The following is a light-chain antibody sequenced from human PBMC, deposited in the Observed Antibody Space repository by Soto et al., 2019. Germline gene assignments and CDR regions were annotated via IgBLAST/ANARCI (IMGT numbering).Light chain of an antibody. Sequence: EIVLTQPPGPLSLSPGERATLSCRASQSVSSSFLTWYQQKPGQAPRLLIYGASSRATGIPDRYSGSGSGTDFTITISRLEHEDFAVYYCEQYGSSPPITFGQATRLEIK. CDR1: QSVSSSF. CDR2: GAS. V-gene: IGKV3-20*01. CDR3: EQYGSSPPIT. J-gene: IGKJ5*01.